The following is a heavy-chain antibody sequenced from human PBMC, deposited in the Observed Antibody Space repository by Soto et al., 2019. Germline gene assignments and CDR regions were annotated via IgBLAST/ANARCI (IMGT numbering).Heavy chain of an antibody. Sequence: SETLSLTCTVSGGSISSYYWSWIRQPPGKGLEWIGYIYYSGSTNYNPSLKSRVTISVDTSKNQFSLKLSSVTAADTAVYYCARDGGAYYYYGMDVWGQGTTVTVSS. V-gene: IGHV4-59*01. CDR2: IYYSGST. J-gene: IGHJ6*02. CDR1: GGSISSYY. D-gene: IGHD3-16*01. CDR3: ARDGGAYYYYGMDV.